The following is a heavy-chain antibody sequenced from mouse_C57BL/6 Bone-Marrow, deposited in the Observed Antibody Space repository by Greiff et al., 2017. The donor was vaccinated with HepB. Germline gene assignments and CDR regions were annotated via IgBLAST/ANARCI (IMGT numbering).Heavy chain of an antibody. CDR2: IYPGDGDT. D-gene: IGHD2-1*01. Sequence: LVESGPELVKPGASVKISCKASGYAFSSSWMNWVKQRPGKGLEWIGRIYPGDGDTNYNGKFKGKATLTADKSSSTAYMQLSSLTSEDSAVYFCARGVYGNYDFDYWGQGTTLTVSS. CDR3: ARGVYGNYDFDY. V-gene: IGHV1-82*01. CDR1: GYAFSSSW. J-gene: IGHJ2*01.